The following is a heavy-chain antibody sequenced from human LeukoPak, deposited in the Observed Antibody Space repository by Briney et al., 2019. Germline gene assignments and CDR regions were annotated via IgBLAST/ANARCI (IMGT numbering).Heavy chain of an antibody. CDR3: ARAASLDY. Sequence: GASVKVSCKASGYSFRNYGMHWVRQAPGQRLEWMGWINTNTGKPTYAQGFTGRFVFSLDSSVSTAYLQINSLNAEGTAVYYCARAASLDYWGQGTLVTVSS. D-gene: IGHD2-2*01. CDR1: GYSFRNYG. V-gene: IGHV7-4-1*02. J-gene: IGHJ4*02. CDR2: INTNTGKP.